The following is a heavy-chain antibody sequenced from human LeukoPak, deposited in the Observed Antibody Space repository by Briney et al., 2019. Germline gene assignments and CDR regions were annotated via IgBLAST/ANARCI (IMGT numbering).Heavy chain of an antibody. CDR3: ARGQIVGVQGDF. CDR1: GFTVGNNY. Sequence: GGSLRLSCTVSGFTVGNNYMGWVRQAPGKGLEWVALMYSRGSSHYADSVRGQFTISRDSSKNTVYLQMNSLTAEDTAVYYCARGQIVGVQGDFWGQGTLVTVSS. J-gene: IGHJ4*02. D-gene: IGHD1-26*01. CDR2: MYSRGSS. V-gene: IGHV3-66*02.